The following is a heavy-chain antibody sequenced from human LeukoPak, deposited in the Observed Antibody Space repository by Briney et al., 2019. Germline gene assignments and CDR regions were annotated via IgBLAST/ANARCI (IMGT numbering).Heavy chain of an antibody. CDR2: INPNSGGT. CDR1: GYTFTGYY. CDR3: ARDLGYCSSTSCYRGGSYYYYGMDV. Sequence: ASVKVSCKASGYTFTGYYMHWVRQAPGQGLEWMGWINPNSGGTNYAQKFQGRVTMTRDTSISTAYMELSRLRSDDTAVYYCARDLGYCSSTSCYRGGSYYYYGMDVWGQGTTVTVSS. J-gene: IGHJ6*02. V-gene: IGHV1-2*02. D-gene: IGHD2-2*01.